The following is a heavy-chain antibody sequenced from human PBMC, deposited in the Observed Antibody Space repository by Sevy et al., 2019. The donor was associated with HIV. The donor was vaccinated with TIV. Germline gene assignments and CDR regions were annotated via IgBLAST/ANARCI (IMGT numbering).Heavy chain of an antibody. CDR1: GFTFSSYW. V-gene: IGHV3-7*01. CDR3: AREQQVTMLVVIGGLYFDF. Sequence: GGSLRLSCAASGFTFSSYWMTWVRQAPGKGLEWVANIKQDMSEKYYADSVKGRFTISRDNARNSLYLQMESLRAEETAVYYCAREQQVTMLVVIGGLYFDFWGQGTLVTVSS. D-gene: IGHD3-22*01. J-gene: IGHJ4*02. CDR2: IKQDMSEK.